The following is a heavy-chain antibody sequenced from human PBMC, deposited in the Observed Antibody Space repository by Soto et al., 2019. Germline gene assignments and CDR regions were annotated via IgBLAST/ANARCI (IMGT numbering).Heavy chain of an antibody. Sequence: QVQLVQSGAEVKKPGSSVKVSCKASGGTFSSYAISWVRQAPGQGLEWMGGIIPIFRTANYAQKFQGRVTIIADESTGTAYMELSSLRSEDTAVYYCARAAYSSGWYVGSPYWCLELWGRGTLVIVSS. CDR2: IIPIFRTA. D-gene: IGHD6-19*01. V-gene: IGHV1-69*01. J-gene: IGHJ2*01. CDR1: GGTFSSYA. CDR3: ARAAYSSGWYVGSPYWCLEL.